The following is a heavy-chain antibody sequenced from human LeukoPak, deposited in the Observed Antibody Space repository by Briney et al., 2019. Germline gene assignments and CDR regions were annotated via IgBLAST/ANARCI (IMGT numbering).Heavy chain of an antibody. CDR2: IYYSGST. CDR3: ARDPGYSRSWFDP. Sequence: PSETLSLTCTVSGGSISSSSYYWGWIRQPPGKGLEWIGSIYYSGSTNYNPSLKSRVTISVDTSKNQFSLKLSSVTAADTAVYYCARDPGYSRSWFDPWGQGTLVTVSS. D-gene: IGHD6-13*01. V-gene: IGHV4-39*07. CDR1: GGSISSSSYY. J-gene: IGHJ5*02.